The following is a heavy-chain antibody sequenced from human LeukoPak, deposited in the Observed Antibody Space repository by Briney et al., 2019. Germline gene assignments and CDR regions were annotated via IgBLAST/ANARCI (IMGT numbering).Heavy chain of an antibody. CDR2: IFDSGRT. D-gene: IGHD3-10*01. Sequence: SETLSLTCTVSGGSISSYYWSWIRQPPGKGLEWIGYIFDSGRTDFNPSLKSRVTISVDRSKNQFSLKLSSVTAADTAVYYCAREGDYGSGSYYKGSYNWFDPWGQGTLVTVSS. CDR3: AREGDYGSGSYYKGSYNWFDP. V-gene: IGHV4-59*12. J-gene: IGHJ5*02. CDR1: GGSISSYY.